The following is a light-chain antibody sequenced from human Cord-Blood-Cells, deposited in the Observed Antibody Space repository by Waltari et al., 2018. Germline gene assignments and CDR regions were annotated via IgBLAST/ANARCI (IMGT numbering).Light chain of an antibody. J-gene: IGKJ4*01. CDR1: QDISNY. Sequence: DIQMTQSPSSLSASVGDRVTIHCQASQDISNYLNWYQQKPGKAPKLRIYDASNLETGVPSRFSGSGSGTDFTFTISSLQPEDIATYYCQQYDNLPLTFGGGTKVEIK. CDR3: QQYDNLPLT. CDR2: DAS. V-gene: IGKV1-33*01.